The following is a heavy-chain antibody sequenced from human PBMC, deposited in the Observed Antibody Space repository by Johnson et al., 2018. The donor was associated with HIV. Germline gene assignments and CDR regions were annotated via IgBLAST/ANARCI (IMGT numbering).Heavy chain of an antibody. CDR1: EFTFSSYG. D-gene: IGHD5-24*01. V-gene: IGHV3-30*02. CDR2: IRRDENNK. J-gene: IGHJ3*02. CDR3: ARDHSRDEAFDI. Sequence: QVQLVESGGGVVQPGGSLRLSCAASEFTFSSYGMHWVRQAPGKGLERVTFIRRDENNKYYADPLEGRFTISRDNSKNTRCLQMNSVIAEYTAVYYCARDHSRDEAFDIWGQGTMVTVSS.